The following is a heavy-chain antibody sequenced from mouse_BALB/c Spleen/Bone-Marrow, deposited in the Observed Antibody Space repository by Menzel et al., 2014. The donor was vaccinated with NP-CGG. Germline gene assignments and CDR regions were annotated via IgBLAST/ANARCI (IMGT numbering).Heavy chain of an antibody. CDR2: INPSSAYT. V-gene: IGHV1-4*01. D-gene: IGHD1-1*01. CDR3: TIRYYAMDY. Sequence: VKLMEPGAELARPGASVKMSCQASGYTFTRYTMHWEKQRPGQGLEWIGYINPSSAYTNYNQKFKDKATLTADKSSSTAYMQLSSLTSEDSAVYYCTIRYYAMDYWGQGTSVTVSS. CDR1: GYTFTRYT. J-gene: IGHJ4*01.